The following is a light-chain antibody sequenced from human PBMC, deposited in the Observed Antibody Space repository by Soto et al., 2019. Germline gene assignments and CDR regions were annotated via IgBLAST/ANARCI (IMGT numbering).Light chain of an antibody. J-gene: IGKJ4*01. Sequence: GDRVTITCQASQDIRNYLNWYQHKPGKAPKLLIFLASTLQSGVPSRFSGSGSGTDFTLTISTLQPEDLATYYCQYLNSFPLTFGGGTKVDIK. CDR3: QYLNSFPLT. CDR2: LAS. CDR1: QDIRNY. V-gene: IGKV1-9*01.